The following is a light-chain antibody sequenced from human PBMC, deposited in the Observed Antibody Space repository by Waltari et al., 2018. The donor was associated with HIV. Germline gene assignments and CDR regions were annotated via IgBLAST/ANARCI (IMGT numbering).Light chain of an antibody. CDR2: KDD. CDR1: ALPVQY. V-gene: IGLV3-25*03. CDR3: QSADSSGTWRV. J-gene: IGLJ3*02. Sequence: SYELTQPPSLPVPPGQTARTTCPGDALPVQYAYWYQKKPGQAPLLVIHKDDERPSGIPDRFSGSSSGTTVTLTISGVQAEDEADYYCQSADSSGTWRVFGGGTKLTVL.